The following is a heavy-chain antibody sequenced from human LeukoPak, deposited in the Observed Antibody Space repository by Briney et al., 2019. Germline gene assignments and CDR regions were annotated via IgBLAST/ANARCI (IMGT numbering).Heavy chain of an antibody. CDR1: GFTFSSYS. V-gene: IGHV3-21*01. CDR3: ARYGSGSPGY. D-gene: IGHD3-10*01. CDR2: ISSSSSYI. Sequence: GGSLRLSCAASGFTFSSYSMNWVRQAPGKGLEWVSSISSSSSYIYYADSVKGRFTISRDNAKNSLCLQMNSLRAEDTAVYYCARYGSGSPGYWGQGTLVTVSS. J-gene: IGHJ4*02.